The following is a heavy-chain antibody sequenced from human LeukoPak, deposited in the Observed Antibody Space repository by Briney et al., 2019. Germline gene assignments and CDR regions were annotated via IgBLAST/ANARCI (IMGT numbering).Heavy chain of an antibody. Sequence: PSETLSLTCTVSGGSISSSSYYWGWIRQPPGKGLEWIGSIYYSGSTYYNPSLKSRVTISVDTSKNQFSLKLSSVTAADTAVYHCARHVPIYYGSGSYYFDYWGQGTLVTVSS. V-gene: IGHV4-39*01. D-gene: IGHD3-10*01. CDR3: ARHVPIYYGSGSYYFDY. CDR2: IYYSGST. J-gene: IGHJ4*02. CDR1: GGSISSSSYY.